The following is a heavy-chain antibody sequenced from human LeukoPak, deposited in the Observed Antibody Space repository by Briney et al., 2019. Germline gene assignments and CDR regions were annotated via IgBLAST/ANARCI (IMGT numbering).Heavy chain of an antibody. Sequence: PGGSLRLSCAASGFTFSSYAMSWVRQAPGKGLEWVSAISGSGGSTYYADSVKGRFTISRDNSKNTLYLQMNSLRAEDTAVYYCARLYWGSYRFLDYWGQGTLVTVSS. CDR3: ARLYWGSYRFLDY. J-gene: IGHJ4*02. D-gene: IGHD3-16*02. V-gene: IGHV3-23*01. CDR2: ISGSGGST. CDR1: GFTFSSYA.